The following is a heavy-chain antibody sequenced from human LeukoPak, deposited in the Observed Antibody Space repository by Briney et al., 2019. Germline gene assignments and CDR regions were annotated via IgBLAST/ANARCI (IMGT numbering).Heavy chain of an antibody. CDR2: IYVGDSHT. J-gene: IGHJ3*02. V-gene: IGHV5-51*01. D-gene: IGHD6-19*01. Sequence: GESLKISCKGSGYSFSSYWIGWVRQMPGKGLEWVGTIYVGDSHTRYGPSFQGQVTISADKSISTAYLQWSSLKASDTAMYYCARQAGRGAYDALDIWGQGTMVTVSS. CDR3: ARQAGRGAYDALDI. CDR1: GYSFSSYW.